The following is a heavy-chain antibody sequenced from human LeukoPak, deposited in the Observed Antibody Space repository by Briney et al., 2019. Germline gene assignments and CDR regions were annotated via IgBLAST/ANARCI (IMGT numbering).Heavy chain of an antibody. CDR3: ATDETDGRLWFGASPSYGMDV. CDR1: GYTLTELS. D-gene: IGHD3-10*01. J-gene: IGHJ6*02. CDR2: FDPKDGET. V-gene: IGHV1-24*01. Sequence: ASVKVSCKVSGYTLTELSMHWVRQAPGKGLEWMGGFDPKDGETIYAQKFQGRVTMTEDTSTDTAYMELSSLRSEDTAVYYCATDETDGRLWFGASPSYGMDVWGQGTTVTVSS.